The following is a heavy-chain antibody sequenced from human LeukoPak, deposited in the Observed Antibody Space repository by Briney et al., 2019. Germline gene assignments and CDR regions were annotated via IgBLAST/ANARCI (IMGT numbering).Heavy chain of an antibody. V-gene: IGHV3-48*04. D-gene: IGHD3-22*01. CDR2: ISSSSTI. CDR1: GFTFSSYS. Sequence: GGSLRLSCAASGFTFSSYSMNWVRQAPGKGLEWVSYISSSSTIYYADSVKGRFTISRDNAKNSLYLQMNSLRAEDTAVYYCRWGYYYDSSGEHAHYWGQGTLVTVSS. J-gene: IGHJ4*02. CDR3: RWGYYYDSSGEHAHY.